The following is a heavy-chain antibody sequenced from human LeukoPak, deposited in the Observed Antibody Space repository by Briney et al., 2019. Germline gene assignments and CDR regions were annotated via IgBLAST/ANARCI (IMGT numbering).Heavy chain of an antibody. CDR1: GGTFSSYA. V-gene: IGHV1-69*04. J-gene: IGHJ4*02. CDR2: IIPILGIA. Sequence: SVKVSCKASGGTFSSYAISWVRQAPGQGLEWMGRIIPILGIANYAQKLQGRVTITADKSTSTAYMELSSLRSEDTAVYYCARGLHSVDYGDYGGDYWGQGTLVTVSS. CDR3: ARGLHSVDYGDYGGDY. D-gene: IGHD4-17*01.